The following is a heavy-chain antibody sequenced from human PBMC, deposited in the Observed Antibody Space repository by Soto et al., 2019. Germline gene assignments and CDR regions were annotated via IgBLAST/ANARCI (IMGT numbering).Heavy chain of an antibody. CDR3: AKVGGPGSYYKGYFAY. V-gene: IGHV3-9*01. J-gene: IGHJ4*02. D-gene: IGHD3-10*01. CDR2: ISWNSDTI. Sequence: SLRLSCAASGFTFGHFAMHCVRQAPGKGLEWVSGISWNSDTIGYADSVRGRFTISRDNAKNSLSLQMNSLRAEDTALYYCAKVGGPGSYYKGYFAYWGQGTLVTVS. CDR1: GFTFGHFA.